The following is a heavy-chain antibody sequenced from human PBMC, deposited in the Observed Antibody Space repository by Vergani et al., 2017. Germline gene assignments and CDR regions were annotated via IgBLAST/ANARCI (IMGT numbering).Heavy chain of an antibody. CDR1: GFTSAGYA. V-gene: IGHV3-9*02. D-gene: IGHD6-6*01. J-gene: IGHJ5*02. CDR3: AKDVSTSSGGGWFDP. CDR2: ISWNSNSI. Sequence: EVQLEESGGGLVLPGRSLRLSCVASGFTSAGYAMHWVRQAPGEGLEWVSVISWNSNSIGYADSVKGRFTITRDNAKNSQYLQMNSLRAEDTALYYGAKDVSTSSGGGWFDPWGQETLVTVSS.